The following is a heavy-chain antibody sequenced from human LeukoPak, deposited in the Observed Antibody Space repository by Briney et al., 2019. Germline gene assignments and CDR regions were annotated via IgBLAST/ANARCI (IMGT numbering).Heavy chain of an antibody. Sequence: GGSLRLSCAASGFTFSAYAFHWVRQAPGKGLEWVSLISYGGINNYYADSVKGRFTISRDNSKNTLYLQMNSLRAEDTAVYYCARGRVGTSSNYMDVWGKGTTVTVSS. D-gene: IGHD1-26*01. CDR2: ISYGGINN. V-gene: IGHV3-30*04. CDR1: GFTFSAYA. J-gene: IGHJ6*03. CDR3: ARGRVGTSSNYMDV.